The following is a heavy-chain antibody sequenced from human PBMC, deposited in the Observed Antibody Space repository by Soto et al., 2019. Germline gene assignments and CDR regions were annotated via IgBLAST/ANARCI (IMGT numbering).Heavy chain of an antibody. J-gene: IGHJ4*02. CDR3: AIAAAGAIDFDY. V-gene: IGHV1-69*13. D-gene: IGHD6-13*01. CDR2: IIPIFGTA. Sequence: SVKVSCKASGGTFSSYAISWVRQAPGQGLEWMGGIIPIFGTANYAQKFQGRVTITADESTSTAYMELSSLRSEDTAVYYCAIAAAGAIDFDYWGQGTLVTVSS. CDR1: GGTFSSYA.